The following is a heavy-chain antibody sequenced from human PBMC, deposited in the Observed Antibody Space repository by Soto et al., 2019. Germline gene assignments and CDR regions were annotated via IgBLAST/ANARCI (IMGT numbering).Heavy chain of an antibody. CDR2: INAGNGNT. CDR1: GYTFTGYA. Sequence: QVQLVQSGAEEKKPGASVKVSCKASGYTFTGYAMHWVRQAPGQRLEWMGWINAGNGNTKYSQQFQGRVTSTRDTSASTAYMELSSLRSEDPAVYYCARAVAVAADFDYWGQGTLVTVSS. J-gene: IGHJ4*02. V-gene: IGHV1-3*05. CDR3: ARAVAVAADFDY. D-gene: IGHD6-19*01.